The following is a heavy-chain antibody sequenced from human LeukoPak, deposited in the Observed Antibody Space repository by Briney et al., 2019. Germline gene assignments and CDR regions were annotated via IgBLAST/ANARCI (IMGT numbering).Heavy chain of an antibody. Sequence: SQTLSLTCTVSGGSISGGGYYWSWIRQPPGKGLEWIGYIYHSGSTYYNASLKSRVTILVDGSKNQFSLKLSSATAADTAVYYCARDRGTYDYVWGSYRYTGVFDYWGQGTLVTVSS. CDR2: IYHSGST. D-gene: IGHD3-16*02. J-gene: IGHJ4*02. V-gene: IGHV4-30-2*01. CDR3: ARDRGTYDYVWGSYRYTGVFDY. CDR1: GGSISGGGYY.